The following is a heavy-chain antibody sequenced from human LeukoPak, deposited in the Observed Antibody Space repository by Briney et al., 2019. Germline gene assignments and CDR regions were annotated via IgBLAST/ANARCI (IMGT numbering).Heavy chain of an antibody. CDR1: GDSISPYY. Sequence: PSETLSLTCTVSGDSISPYYWGWIRQPPGKRLEWIGYIYYSGDTTYNPSLKSRVTMSVDTSKNQFSLKLSSVTAADTAVYYCARDKQPGDYWGQGALVTVSS. J-gene: IGHJ4*02. CDR2: IYYSGDT. D-gene: IGHD1-1*01. CDR3: ARDKQPGDY. V-gene: IGHV4-59*01.